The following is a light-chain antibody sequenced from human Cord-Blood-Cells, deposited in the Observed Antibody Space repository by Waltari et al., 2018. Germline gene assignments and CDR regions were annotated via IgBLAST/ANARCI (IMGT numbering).Light chain of an antibody. J-gene: IGKJ5*01. Sequence: DISMTQSPSSLSASVGDRVTITCQASQEISNYLNWYQQKPGKAPKLLIYEASNLETGVPSRFSGSGSGTDFTFTISSLQPDDIATYYCQQYDNLLSTFGQGTRLEIK. CDR3: QQYDNLLST. V-gene: IGKV1-33*01. CDR2: EAS. CDR1: QEISNY.